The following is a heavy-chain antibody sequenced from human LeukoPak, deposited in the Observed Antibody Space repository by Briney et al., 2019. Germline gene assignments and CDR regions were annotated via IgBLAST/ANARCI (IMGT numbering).Heavy chain of an antibody. V-gene: IGHV3-11*04. CDR2: ISSSGSTI. Sequence: GGSLRLSCAASGFTFSDYYMSWIRQAPGKGLEWVSYISSSGSTIYYADSVKGRFTISRDNAKNSLYLQMNSLRAEDTAVYYCARIAAAGKECFDYWGQGTLVTVSS. J-gene: IGHJ4*02. D-gene: IGHD6-13*01. CDR3: ARIAAAGKECFDY. CDR1: GFTFSDYY.